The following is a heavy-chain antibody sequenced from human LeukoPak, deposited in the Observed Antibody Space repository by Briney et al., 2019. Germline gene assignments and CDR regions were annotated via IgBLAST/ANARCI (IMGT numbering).Heavy chain of an antibody. V-gene: IGHV3-23*01. CDR1: GFTFRDSA. J-gene: IGHJ3*02. CDR3: ARGGYCSSSICYSLNAFDI. D-gene: IGHD2-2*01. CDR2: ISFSGANT. Sequence: GSLRLSCAASGFTFRDSAMSWVRQAPGKGLEWVSLISFSGANTYYADSVKGRFTVSRDNSKDTLYLQMNSLRAEDTAVYYCARGGYCSSSICYSLNAFDIWGQGTMFTVSS.